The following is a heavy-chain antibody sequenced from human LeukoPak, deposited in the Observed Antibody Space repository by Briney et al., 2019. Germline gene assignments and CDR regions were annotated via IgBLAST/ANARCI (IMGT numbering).Heavy chain of an antibody. J-gene: IGHJ6*03. CDR2: IKKDGSEK. CDR3: ASAAGFWSGYGYYYYMDV. D-gene: IGHD3-3*01. Sequence: PGGSLRLSCAVSVFPLRTFWMSWVREAPGKGLEWVANIKKDGSEKYYVDSVKGLYTISRDNAKNSVYLQMKSWRAEHTGVYDCASAAGFWSGYGYYYYMDVWGKGTPVTVSS. V-gene: IGHV3-7*01. CDR1: VFPLRTFW.